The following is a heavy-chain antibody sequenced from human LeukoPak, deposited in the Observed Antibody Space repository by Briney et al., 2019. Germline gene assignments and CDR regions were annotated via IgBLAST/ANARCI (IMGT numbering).Heavy chain of an antibody. J-gene: IGHJ4*02. CDR2: ISPYNGKT. D-gene: IGHD6-19*01. V-gene: IGHV1-18*01. CDR1: GYIFSSND. Sequence: ASVKVSCKASGYIFSSNDITWVRQAPGQGLEWMGWISPYNGKTSYTQKLQGRLTMTTDTSTSIAYMVLRSLRSDDTAVYYCARDLKMGYSSGRYSWGTGSSNDYWGQGTLVTVSS. CDR3: ARDLKMGYSSGRYSWGTGSSNDY.